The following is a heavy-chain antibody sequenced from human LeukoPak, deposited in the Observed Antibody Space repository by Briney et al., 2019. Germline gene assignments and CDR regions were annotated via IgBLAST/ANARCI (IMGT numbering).Heavy chain of an antibody. V-gene: IGHV1-69*05. Sequence: GASVKVSCKASGGIYSSYAISWVRQAPGQGLEWMGGIIPIFGTANYAQKFQGRVTITTDEPTSAAYMELSSLRSEDTAVYYCARDRAYSYGHYYYYYYMDVWGKGTTVTVSS. J-gene: IGHJ6*03. CDR2: IIPIFGTA. CDR3: ARDRAYSYGHYYYYYYMDV. CDR1: GGIYSSYA. D-gene: IGHD5-18*01.